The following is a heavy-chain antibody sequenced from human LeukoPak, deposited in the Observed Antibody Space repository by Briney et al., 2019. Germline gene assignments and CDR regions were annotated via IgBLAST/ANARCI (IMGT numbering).Heavy chain of an antibody. CDR1: GFSFSTSP. V-gene: IGHV3-23*01. D-gene: IGHD5-12*01. Sequence: PGGSLRLSCAASGFSFSTSPMSWVRQPPGKGLEWVSAMNNGPGATFYRDSVRGRFTISRDDSKSTLYLQMNSLRAEDTGTYYCAKTHYDLLDGWGQRTTVTVSS. CDR3: AKTHYDLLDG. CDR2: MNNGPGAT. J-gene: IGHJ6*02.